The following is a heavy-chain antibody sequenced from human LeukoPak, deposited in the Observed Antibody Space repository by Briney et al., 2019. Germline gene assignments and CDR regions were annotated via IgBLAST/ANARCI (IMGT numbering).Heavy chain of an antibody. CDR2: ISSSSSTI. CDR3: ARVPNPYSGYDFAPFDY. D-gene: IGHD5-12*01. V-gene: IGHV3-48*01. Sequence: GGSLRLSCAASGFTFSSYSMNWVRQAPGKGLEWVSYISSSSSTIYYADSVKGRFTISRDNAKNSLYLQMNSLRAEDTAVYYCARVPNPYSGYDFAPFDYWGQGTLVTVSS. CDR1: GFTFSSYS. J-gene: IGHJ4*02.